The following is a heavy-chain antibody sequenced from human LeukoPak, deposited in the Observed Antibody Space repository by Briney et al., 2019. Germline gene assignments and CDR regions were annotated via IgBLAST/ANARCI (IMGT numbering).Heavy chain of an antibody. CDR3: ARDWVGYCSSTSCRFDY. V-gene: IGHV3-21*01. J-gene: IGHJ4*02. CDR1: GFTFSIYS. D-gene: IGHD2-2*01. CDR2: ISSSSSYI. Sequence: GGSLRPSCAASGFTFSIYSMNWVRQAPGKGLEWVSSISSSSSYISYADSVKGRFTISRDNAKNSLYLQMNSLRAEDTAVYYCARDWVGYCSSTSCRFDYWGQGTLVTVSS.